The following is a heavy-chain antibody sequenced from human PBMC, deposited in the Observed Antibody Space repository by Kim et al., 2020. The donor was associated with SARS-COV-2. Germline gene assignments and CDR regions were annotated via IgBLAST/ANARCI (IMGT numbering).Heavy chain of an antibody. CDR2: HSGSP. J-gene: IGHJ1*01. Sequence: HSGSPHYNPSLRSRVSMSVDTSKNQFALGLTSGTAADTAVYYCARGAPGHWGQGTLVTVSS. CDR3: ARGAPGH. V-gene: IGHV4-34*01.